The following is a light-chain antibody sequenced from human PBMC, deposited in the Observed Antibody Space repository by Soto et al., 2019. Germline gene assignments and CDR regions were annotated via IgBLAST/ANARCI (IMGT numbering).Light chain of an antibody. V-gene: IGKV1-5*03. J-gene: IGKJ1*01. CDR3: QHYNSYSDA. CDR2: KAS. Sequence: EIQKSKYPSTLSGSVGDRVTITCRASQTISSWLAWYQQKPGKAPKLLIYKASTLKSGVPSRFSGSGSGKEFTLTISSLQPNDCATSYCQHYNSYSDAFGQGTKV. CDR1: QTISSW.